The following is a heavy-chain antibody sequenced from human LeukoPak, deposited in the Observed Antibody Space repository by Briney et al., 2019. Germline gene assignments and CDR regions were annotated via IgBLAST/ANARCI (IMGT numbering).Heavy chain of an antibody. J-gene: IGHJ4*02. CDR2: IYYSGST. CDR1: GGSISSYY. Sequence: SETLSLTCTVSGGSISSYYWSWIREPPGKGLEWIGYIYYSGSTNYNPSLKSRVTISVDTSKNQFYLKLSSVTAADTAVYYCARGSSYDFWSGYPEFDSWGQGTLVTVSS. CDR3: ARGSSYDFWSGYPEFDS. D-gene: IGHD3-3*01. V-gene: IGHV4-59*12.